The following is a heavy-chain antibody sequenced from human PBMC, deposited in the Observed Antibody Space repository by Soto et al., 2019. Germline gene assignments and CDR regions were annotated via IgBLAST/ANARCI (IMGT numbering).Heavy chain of an antibody. CDR2: FDPEDGET. V-gene: IGHV1-24*01. CDR1: GHTLTELS. CDR3: AAGGTRWLHSPFDY. D-gene: IGHD1-1*01. Sequence: QVQLLQSGAEVKKPGASVKVSCKVSGHTLTELSMHWVRQAPGRGLERMGGFDPEDGETIFAQKFQGRVTMTEDTSTDSTYMELTSLRSEDTAVYYCAAGGTRWLHSPFDYWGQGTLVTISS. J-gene: IGHJ4*02.